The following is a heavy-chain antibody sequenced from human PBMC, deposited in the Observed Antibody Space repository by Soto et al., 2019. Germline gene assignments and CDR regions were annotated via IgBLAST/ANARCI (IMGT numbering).Heavy chain of an antibody. D-gene: IGHD6-19*01. CDR2: INPNGGST. Sequence: XSVKVSCXXXGYXXTXHXXXCLRQXPGQGLEWKGIINPNGGSTSYAQKFQGRVTMTSDTSTSTVYMDLSNLKSDDTAVYYCAIDRGLGSDTSGYYVVGLVYWGQGTLVTVSS. CDR1: GYXXTXHX. V-gene: IGHV1-46*01. J-gene: IGHJ4*02. CDR3: AIDRGLGSDTSGYYVVGLVY.